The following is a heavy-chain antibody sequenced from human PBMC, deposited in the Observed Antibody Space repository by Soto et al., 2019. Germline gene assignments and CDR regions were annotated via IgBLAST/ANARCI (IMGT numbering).Heavy chain of an antibody. CDR2: IYDSGSP. J-gene: IGHJ4*02. V-gene: IGHV4-31*03. CDR1: GGSISSDGDYYR. CDR3: ARVRENYFDS. Sequence: QMQLQESGPGLVSPSQTLSLTCTVSGGSISSDGDYYRWSWIRQHPGKGLEWIGYIYDSGSPYYHPPLESRVTVSVDTSKNQFSLKLSSLTAADTAVYYCARVRENYFDSWGQGILVTVSS.